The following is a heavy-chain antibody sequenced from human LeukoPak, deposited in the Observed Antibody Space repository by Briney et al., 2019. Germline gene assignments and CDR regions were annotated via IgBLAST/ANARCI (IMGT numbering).Heavy chain of an antibody. D-gene: IGHD2-2*02. J-gene: IGHJ4*02. Sequence: GASVKVSCKASGYTFTSYDLHWVRQAPGQGLEWMGLINPSGGSTSYAQKLQGRVTMTRDTSTSTVYMELSSPRSEDTAVYYCASARRGYCSSTSCYTADYWGQGTLVTVSS. CDR3: ASARRGYCSSTSCYTADY. CDR2: INPSGGST. CDR1: GYTFTSYD. V-gene: IGHV1-46*04.